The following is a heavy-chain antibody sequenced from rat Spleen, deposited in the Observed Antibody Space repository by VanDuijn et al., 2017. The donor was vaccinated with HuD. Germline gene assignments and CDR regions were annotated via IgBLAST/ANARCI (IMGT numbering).Heavy chain of an antibody. CDR1: GFSLTSYN. D-gene: IGHD1-2*01. CDR3: ARAPPIAAMDY. Sequence: QVQLMESGPGLVQPSETLSLTCTVSGFSLTSYNVHWVRQPPGKGLEWMGVMWSGGSTDYNSALKSRLTIRRDTSKNQVFLKMNSLKREDTTTYDWARAPPIAAMDYWGQGVMVTVSS. V-gene: IGHV2-45*01. CDR2: MWSGGST. J-gene: IGHJ2*01.